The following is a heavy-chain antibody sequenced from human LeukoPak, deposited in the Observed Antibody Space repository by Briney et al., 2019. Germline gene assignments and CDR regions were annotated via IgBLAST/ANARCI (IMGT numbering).Heavy chain of an antibody. CDR1: GASISGPS. CDR3: ARRPVEMAAIREDNWLDP. V-gene: IGHV4-59*08. J-gene: IGHJ5*02. D-gene: IGHD5-24*01. CDR2: IYYSGAT. Sequence: PSETLSLTCTVSGASISGPSWNWIRQPPGKGLEWIGRIYYSGATNYNPSLKGRVTMSIDTSKNQFSLKLSSVTAADTAAYYCARRPVEMAAIREDNWLDPWGQGTLVTVSS.